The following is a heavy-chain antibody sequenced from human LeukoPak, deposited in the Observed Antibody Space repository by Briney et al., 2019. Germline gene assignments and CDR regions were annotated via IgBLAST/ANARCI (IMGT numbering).Heavy chain of an antibody. Sequence: PGGSLRLSCAASGFTFGSYAMHWVRQAPGKGLEWVAVISYDGSNKYYADSVKGRFTISRDNSKNTLYLQMNSLRAEDTAVYYCAGGYCSGGSCYTLHYYYGMDVWGKGTTVTVSS. V-gene: IGHV3-30*04. CDR2: ISYDGSNK. CDR3: AGGYCSGGSCYTLHYYYGMDV. CDR1: GFTFGSYA. J-gene: IGHJ6*04. D-gene: IGHD2-15*01.